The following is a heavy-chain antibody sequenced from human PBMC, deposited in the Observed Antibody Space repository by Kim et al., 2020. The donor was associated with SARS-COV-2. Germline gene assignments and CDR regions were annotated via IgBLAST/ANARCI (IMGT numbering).Heavy chain of an antibody. J-gene: IGHJ6*02. Sequence: GGSLRLSCAASGFTFSSYWMSWVRQAPGKGLEWVANIKQDGSEKYYVDSVKGRFTISRDNAKNSLYLQMNSLRAEDTAVYYCARHPVVPAAMSYYYGMDVWGQGTTVTVSS. CDR3: ARHPVVPAAMSYYYGMDV. CDR2: IKQDGSEK. V-gene: IGHV3-7*03. D-gene: IGHD2-2*01. CDR1: GFTFSSYW.